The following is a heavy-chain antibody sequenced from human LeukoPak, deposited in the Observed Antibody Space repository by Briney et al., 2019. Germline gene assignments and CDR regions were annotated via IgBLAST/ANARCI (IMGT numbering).Heavy chain of an antibody. J-gene: IGHJ4*02. D-gene: IGHD3-22*01. CDR2: ISGSGGST. Sequence: GGSLRLSCAASGFTFSSYAMSWVRQAPGKGLEWVSAISGSGGSTYYADSVKGRFTISRDNSKNTLYLQMNGLRAEDTAVYYCAKGITMIVVVPNDYWGQGTLVTVSS. V-gene: IGHV3-23*01. CDR1: GFTFSSYA. CDR3: AKGITMIVVVPNDY.